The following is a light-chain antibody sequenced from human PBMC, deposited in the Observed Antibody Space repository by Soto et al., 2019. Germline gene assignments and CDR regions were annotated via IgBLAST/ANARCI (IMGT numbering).Light chain of an antibody. Sequence: QLTPSPSSLSASVGDTVPLTCRATQGISSYLAWYQQKPGKAPKLLIYAASTLQSGVPSKFSGSGSGTDVTLTISSLQPEDSATYYCQQLNSYPLTCGGGTKVDI. CDR3: QQLNSYPLT. CDR1: QGISSY. CDR2: AAS. J-gene: IGKJ4*01. V-gene: IGKV1-9*01.